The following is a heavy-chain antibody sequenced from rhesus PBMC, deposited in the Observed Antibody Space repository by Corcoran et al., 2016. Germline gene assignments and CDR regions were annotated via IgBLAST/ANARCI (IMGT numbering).Heavy chain of an antibody. V-gene: IGHV4-57*01. J-gene: IGHJ4*01. CDR1: GGSISISNW. CDR3: ARGIAAAGTFDY. D-gene: IGHD6-25*01. Sequence: QLQLQESGPGLVKPSETLSLTCAVSGGSISISNWWSWIRQPPGKGLEGIGRISGSGGSTSYNPSLKSRVTISTDTSKNQFSLKLSSVTAADTAVYYCARGIAAAGTFDYWGQGVLVTVSS. CDR2: ISGSGGST.